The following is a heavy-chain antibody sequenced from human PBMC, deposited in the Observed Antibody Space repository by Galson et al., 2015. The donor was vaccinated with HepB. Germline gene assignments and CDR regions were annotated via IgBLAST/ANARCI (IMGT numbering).Heavy chain of an antibody. CDR1: GFTFSSYS. Sequence: SLRLSCAASGFTFSSYSMNWVRQAPGKGLEWVSYISSSSSTIYYADSVKGRFTISRDNAKNSLYLQMNSLRAEDTAVYYCAREVQQLDYYYYGMDVWGQGTTVTVSS. J-gene: IGHJ6*02. D-gene: IGHD6-13*01. V-gene: IGHV3-48*01. CDR2: ISSSSSTI. CDR3: AREVQQLDYYYYGMDV.